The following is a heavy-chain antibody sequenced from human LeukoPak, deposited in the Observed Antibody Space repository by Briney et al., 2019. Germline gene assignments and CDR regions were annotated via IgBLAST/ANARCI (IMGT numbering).Heavy chain of an antibody. V-gene: IGHV3-30*02. D-gene: IGHD1-14*01. CDR2: IRYDGSNK. CDR3: AKGWTQASTGRDP. J-gene: IGHJ5*02. CDR1: GFTFSRYA. Sequence: PGGSLRLSCAASGFTFSRYAMSWVRQAPGKGLEWVAFIRYDGSNKYYADSVKGRFTISRDNSKNTLYLQMNSLRAEDTAVYYCAKGWTQASTGRDPWGQGTLVTVSS.